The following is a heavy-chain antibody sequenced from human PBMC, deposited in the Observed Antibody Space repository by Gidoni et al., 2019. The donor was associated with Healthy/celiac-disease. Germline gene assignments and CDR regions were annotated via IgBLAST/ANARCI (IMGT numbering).Heavy chain of an antibody. CDR1: GGSISSSSYY. Sequence: QLQLQESGPGLVKPSETLSLTCTVSGGSISSSSYYWGWIRQPPGKGLEWIGSIYYRGSTYYNPSLKSRVTISVDTSKNQFSLKLSSVTAADTAVYYCARPDYYGSGSYYPVVVWGQGTLVTVSS. CDR2: IYYRGST. J-gene: IGHJ4*02. D-gene: IGHD3-10*01. CDR3: ARPDYYGSGSYYPVVV. V-gene: IGHV4-39*01.